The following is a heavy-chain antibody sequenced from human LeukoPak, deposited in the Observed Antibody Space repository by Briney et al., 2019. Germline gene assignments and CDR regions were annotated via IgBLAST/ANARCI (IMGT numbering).Heavy chain of an antibody. D-gene: IGHD1-26*01. CDR2: FGGDRVA. J-gene: IGHJ4*02. CDR3: AKDLLAWAFDY. CDR1: GFPFSNNA. V-gene: IGHV3-23*01. Sequence: GGFLRLSCAASGFPFSNNAMSWVRQAPGKGLEWVSAFGGDRVAHYADSVKGRFTISKDDSKGTLYLQMNSLRAEDTGVYYCAKDLLAWAFDYWGQGILVTVSS.